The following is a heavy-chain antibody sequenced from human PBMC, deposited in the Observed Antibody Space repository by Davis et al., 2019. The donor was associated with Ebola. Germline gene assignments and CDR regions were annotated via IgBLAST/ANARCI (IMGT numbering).Heavy chain of an antibody. J-gene: IGHJ4*02. CDR3: ARVAAASRDY. Sequence: GESLKISCAASGFTFSSYAMSWVRQAPGKGLEWVAVISYDGSNKYYADSVKGRFTISRDNSKNTLYLQMNSLRAEDTAVYYCARVAAASRDYWGQGTLVTVSS. D-gene: IGHD6-25*01. CDR2: ISYDGSNK. V-gene: IGHV3-30-3*01. CDR1: GFTFSSYA.